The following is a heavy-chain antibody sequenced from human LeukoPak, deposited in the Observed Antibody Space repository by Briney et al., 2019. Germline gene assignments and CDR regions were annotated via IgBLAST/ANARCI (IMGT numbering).Heavy chain of an antibody. D-gene: IGHD1-1*01. Sequence: PGGSLRLSCAASGFTFSDYYMSWIRQAPGKGLEWLSYINIGGTNTHYADSVKGRFTISRDNSKNTLYLQMNSLRAEDTAVYYCARLEIGFDYWGQGTLVTVSS. CDR1: GFTFSDYY. CDR2: INIGGTNT. J-gene: IGHJ4*02. V-gene: IGHV3-11*03. CDR3: ARLEIGFDY.